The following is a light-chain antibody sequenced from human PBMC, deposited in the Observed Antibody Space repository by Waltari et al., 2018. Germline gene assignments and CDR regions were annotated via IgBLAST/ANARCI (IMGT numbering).Light chain of an antibody. CDR1: QGIGYS. CDR3: QQYYERPHT. CDR2: SAS. V-gene: IGKV1-NL1*01. J-gene: IGKJ2*01. Sequence: DIQMTQSPSYLSASVVDRVTITCRTRQGIGYSVAWYQQKQGKAPRLLVHSASTLHSGVPLRFSGGGSGTQYTLTISSLQPEDCATYYCQQYYERPHTFGQGTRVEI.